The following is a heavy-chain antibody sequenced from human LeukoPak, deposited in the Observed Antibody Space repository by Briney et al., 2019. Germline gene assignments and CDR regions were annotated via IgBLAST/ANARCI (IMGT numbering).Heavy chain of an antibody. CDR3: ASGNYDYYYMDV. Sequence: GGSLRHSCAASGFTFSSYSMNWVGQAPGKGLEWVSSISSSSSYIYYADSVKGRFTISRDNAKNSLYLQMNSLRAEDTAVYYCASGNYDYYYMDVWGKGTTVTVSS. CDR2: ISSSSSYI. V-gene: IGHV3-21*01. J-gene: IGHJ6*03. D-gene: IGHD4-23*01. CDR1: GFTFSSYS.